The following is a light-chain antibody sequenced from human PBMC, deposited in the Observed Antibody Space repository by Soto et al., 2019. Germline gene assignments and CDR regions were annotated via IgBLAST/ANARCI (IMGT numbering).Light chain of an antibody. J-gene: IGLJ1*01. CDR1: SSDVGGYNY. V-gene: IGLV2-11*01. Sequence: QSALTQPRSVSGSPGQSVTISCTGTSSDVGGYNYVSWYQQHPGKAPKLMIYDVSKRPSGVPDRFSGSKSGNTASLTISGLQDEDDADYYCCSYAGSYSLYVFGTGTKVTVL. CDR2: DVS. CDR3: CSYAGSYSLYV.